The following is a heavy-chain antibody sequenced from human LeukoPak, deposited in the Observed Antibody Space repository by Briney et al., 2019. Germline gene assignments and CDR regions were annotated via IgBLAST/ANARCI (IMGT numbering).Heavy chain of an antibody. Sequence: GGSLRLSCAASGFTFSSYSMNWVRQAPGKGLEWVSSISSSSSYIYYADSVKGRFTISRDNAKNSLYLQMNSLRAEDTAVYYCAKAPVTSCRGAFCYPFDSWGQGTLVTVSS. V-gene: IGHV3-21*04. D-gene: IGHD2-15*01. CDR3: AKAPVTSCRGAFCYPFDS. CDR1: GFTFSSYS. J-gene: IGHJ4*02. CDR2: ISSSSSYI.